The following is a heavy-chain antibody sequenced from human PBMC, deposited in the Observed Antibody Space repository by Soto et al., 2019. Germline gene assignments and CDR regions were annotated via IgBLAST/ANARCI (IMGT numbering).Heavy chain of an antibody. CDR3: ATDGSYAQHV. CDR2: INSDGTTT. D-gene: IGHD2-2*01. CDR1: GFTFSNTW. J-gene: IGHJ6*02. V-gene: IGHV3-74*01. Sequence: GSLRLSCAASGFTFSNTWMHWVRQAPGKGLVWVSHINSDGTTTTYADSVKGRFTISRDNAKNTVHLQMNSLRAEDTAVYYCATDGSYAQHVWGQGTTVTVSS.